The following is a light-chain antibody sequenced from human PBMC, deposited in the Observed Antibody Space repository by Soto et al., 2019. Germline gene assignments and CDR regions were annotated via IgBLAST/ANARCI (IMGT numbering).Light chain of an antibody. CDR1: RSNIGSNT. J-gene: IGLJ2*01. CDR3: ATWDDSLNGHVV. Sequence: QSVLTQPPSESGTPGQRVTISCSGSRSNIGSNTVNWYQQLPGTAPKFLIYSNNQRPSGVPKRFSGSKSGTSASLAISGLQSVDEADDYCATWDDSLNGHVVFGGGTKLTVL. CDR2: SNN. V-gene: IGLV1-44*01.